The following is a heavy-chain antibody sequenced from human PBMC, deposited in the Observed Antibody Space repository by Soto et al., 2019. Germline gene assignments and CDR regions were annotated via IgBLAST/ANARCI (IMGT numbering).Heavy chain of an antibody. Sequence: PGESLKISCKGSGYSFTSYWIGWVRQMPGKGLEWMGIIYPGDSDTRYSPSFQGQVTISADKSISTAYLQWSSLKASDTAMYYCARRNDILTGAHYYYGMDVWGQGTTVTVSS. CDR1: GYSFTSYW. CDR3: ARRNDILTGAHYYYGMDV. CDR2: IYPGDSDT. V-gene: IGHV5-51*01. D-gene: IGHD3-9*01. J-gene: IGHJ6*02.